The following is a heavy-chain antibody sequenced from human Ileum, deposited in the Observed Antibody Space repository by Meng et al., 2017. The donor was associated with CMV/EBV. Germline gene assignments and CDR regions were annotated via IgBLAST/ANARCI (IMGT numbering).Heavy chain of an antibody. CDR1: GFTFNAYC. CDR3: ARGFTDTVRVPADWFDP. Sequence: SGFTFNAYCLNWYRHPPGKGLAWGSFISINYVLHANSVRGRFARSWDSAKNSVYLQMSSLRAEATAVYYCARGFTDTVRVPADWFDPWGQGTLVTVSS. V-gene: IGHV3-21*01. CDR2: ISINYV. J-gene: IGHJ5*02. D-gene: IGHD4-17*01.